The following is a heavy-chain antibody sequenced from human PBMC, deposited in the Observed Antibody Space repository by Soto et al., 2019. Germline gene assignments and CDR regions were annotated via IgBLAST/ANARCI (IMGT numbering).Heavy chain of an antibody. CDR2: IIPILGIA. V-gene: IGHV1-69*04. CDR3: ARDGDYGSAYYYMDV. D-gene: IGHD3-10*01. Sequence: GASVKVSCKASGGTFSSYTISWVRQAPGQGLEWMGRIIPILGIANYAQKFQGRVTITADKSTSTAYMELSSLRSEDTAVYYCARDGDYGSAYYYMDVWGKGTTVTVSS. CDR1: GGTFSSYT. J-gene: IGHJ6*03.